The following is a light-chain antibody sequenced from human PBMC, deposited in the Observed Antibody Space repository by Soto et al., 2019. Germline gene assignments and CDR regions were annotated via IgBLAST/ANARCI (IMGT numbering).Light chain of an antibody. Sequence: QSVLTQPPSASGTPGQRVTSSCSGSSSNIGNNPVNWYQQLPGTAPKLLIYSNNQRPSGVPDRFSGSKSGTSASLASSGLQYEDEADYYCAAWDDSLNGVVFGGGTKLTVL. J-gene: IGLJ2*01. CDR2: SNN. CDR1: SSNIGNNP. V-gene: IGLV1-44*01. CDR3: AAWDDSLNGVV.